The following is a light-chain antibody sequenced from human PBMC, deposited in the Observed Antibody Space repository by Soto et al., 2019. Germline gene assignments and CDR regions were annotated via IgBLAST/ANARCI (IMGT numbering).Light chain of an antibody. J-gene: IGLJ2*01. CDR3: SSYTSSSAYVV. CDR2: EVS. Sequence: QSALTQPASVSGSPGQSITISCTGTSSDVGGYNFVSWYQHHPGKAPKLMISEVSNRPSGVSNRFSGSKSGNTASLTISGLQAEDEADYYCSSYTSSSAYVVFGGGTKVTVL. V-gene: IGLV2-14*01. CDR1: SSDVGGYNF.